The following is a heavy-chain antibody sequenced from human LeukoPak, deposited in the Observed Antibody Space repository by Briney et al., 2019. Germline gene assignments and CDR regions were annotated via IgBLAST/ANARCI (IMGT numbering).Heavy chain of an antibody. J-gene: IGHJ4*02. V-gene: IGHV3-23*01. Sequence: PGGSLRLSCAASGFTFSSYAMSWVRQAPGKGLEWVSAISGSGGSTYYADSVKGRFTISRDNSKNTLYLQMNSLRAEDTAVYYCAKVSDYYDSSGYGPFEYWGQGTLVTVYS. CDR1: GFTFSSYA. CDR3: AKVSDYYDSSGYGPFEY. D-gene: IGHD3-22*01. CDR2: ISGSGGST.